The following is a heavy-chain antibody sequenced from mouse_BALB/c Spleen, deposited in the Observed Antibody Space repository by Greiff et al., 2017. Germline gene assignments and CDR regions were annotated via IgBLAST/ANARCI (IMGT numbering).Heavy chain of an antibody. D-gene: IGHD2-2*01. Sequence: DVMLVESGGGLVKPGGSLKLSCAASGFTFSDYYMYWVRQTPEKRLEWVATISDGGSYTYYPDSVKGRFTISRDNAKNNLYLQMSSLKSVDTAMYYCARAYGYDGFWYAMDYWGQGTSVTVSS. V-gene: IGHV5-4*02. CDR2: ISDGGSYT. CDR3: ARAYGYDGFWYAMDY. CDR1: GFTFSDYY. J-gene: IGHJ4*01.